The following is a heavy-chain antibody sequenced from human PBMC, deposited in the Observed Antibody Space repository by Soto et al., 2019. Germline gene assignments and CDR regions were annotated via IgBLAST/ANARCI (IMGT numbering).Heavy chain of an antibody. CDR1: GFLVNSAY. CDR2: INSDGST. D-gene: IGHD5-18*01. J-gene: IGHJ4*02. CDR3: ARSGYSFAWGY. V-gene: IGHV3-53*01. Sequence: EVQLVESGGGLIPPGGSLRLSCAASGFLVNSAYMTWVRQAPGKGLEWLSMINSDGSTLYAESVKGRFTISRDNSKNRLDLQMHSLRAEDTAMYYCARSGYSFAWGYWGQGTLVIVTS.